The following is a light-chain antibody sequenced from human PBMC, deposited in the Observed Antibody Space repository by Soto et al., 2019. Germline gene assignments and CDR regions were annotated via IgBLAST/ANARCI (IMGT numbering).Light chain of an antibody. J-gene: IGKJ5*01. V-gene: IGKV3-20*01. CDR3: QQYGNSPIT. CDR1: QSVSSSY. CDR2: GAS. Sequence: IVLTQSPRTLSLSPGERATLSCRASQSVSSSYLAWYQQKPGQAPRLLIYGASSRATGIPDRFSGSGSGTDFTLTISRLEPEDFAVYYCQQYGNSPITFGQGTRLEIK.